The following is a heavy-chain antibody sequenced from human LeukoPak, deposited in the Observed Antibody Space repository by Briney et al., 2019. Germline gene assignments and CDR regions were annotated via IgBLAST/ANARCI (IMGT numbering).Heavy chain of an antibody. J-gene: IGHJ5*02. V-gene: IGHV1-2*02. CDR1: GYIFTGYY. Sequence: ASVKVSCKASGYIFTGYYMHWVRQAPGQGLEWMGWINPNSGGTNYAQKFQGRVTMTRDTSISTAYMELSRLRSDDTAVYYCARVARVFWRITMVRGVTAPYNWFDPWGQGTLVTVSS. CDR3: ARVARVFWRITMVRGVTAPYNWFDP. D-gene: IGHD3-10*01. CDR2: INPNSGGT.